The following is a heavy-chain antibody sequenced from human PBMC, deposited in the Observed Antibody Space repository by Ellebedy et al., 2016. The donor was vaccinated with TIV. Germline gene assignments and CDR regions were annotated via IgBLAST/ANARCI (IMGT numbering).Heavy chain of an antibody. CDR1: GYTFTSYD. D-gene: IGHD3-10*01. J-gene: IGHJ3*02. Sequence: ASVKVSCXASGYTFTSYDINWVRQATGQGLEWMGWMNPNSGNTGYAQKFQGRVTMTRNTSISTAYMELSSLRSEDTAVFYCVRGVSLLWFGGSGSFDIWGQGTMVTVSS. CDR3: VRGVSLLWFGGSGSFDI. CDR2: MNPNSGNT. V-gene: IGHV1-8*01.